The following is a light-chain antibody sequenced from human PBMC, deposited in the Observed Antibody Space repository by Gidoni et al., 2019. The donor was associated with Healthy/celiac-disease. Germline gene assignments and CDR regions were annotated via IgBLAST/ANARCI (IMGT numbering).Light chain of an antibody. Sequence: EIVFTQSPATLSLSPGERATLPCRDSQSVSSNLAWYQQKPGQAPRLLIYDASNRATGIPARFSGSGSGTDFTLTISSLEPEDLTVYYCQQRGNWPLTFGGGTKVEI. CDR2: DAS. CDR1: QSVSSN. CDR3: QQRGNWPLT. J-gene: IGKJ4*01. V-gene: IGKV3-11*01.